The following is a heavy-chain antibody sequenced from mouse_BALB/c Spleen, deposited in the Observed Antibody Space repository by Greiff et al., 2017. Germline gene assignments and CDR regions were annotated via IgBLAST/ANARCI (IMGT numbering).Heavy chain of an antibody. D-gene: IGHD2-3*01. CDR2: IYPGGGYT. Sequence: VQLQQPGAELVRPGASVKLSCKASGYTFTNYWLGWVKQRPGHGLEWIGDIYPGGGYTNYNEKFKGKATLTADTSSSTAYMQLSSLTSEDSAVYFCARWPLPMGYFDVWGAGTTVTVSS. J-gene: IGHJ1*01. CDR1: GYTFTNYW. CDR3: ARWPLPMGYFDV. V-gene: IGHV1-63*02.